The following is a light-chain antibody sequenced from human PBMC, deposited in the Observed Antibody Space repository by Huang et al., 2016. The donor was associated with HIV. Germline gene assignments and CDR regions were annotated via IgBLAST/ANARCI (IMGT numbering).Light chain of an antibody. J-gene: IGKJ2*01. V-gene: IGKV3-11*01. CDR1: QSVSSY. CDR2: ATS. CDR3: QQRISWPPSYT. Sequence: EIVLTQSPATLSLSPGDRATLSCRASQSVSSYFAWYQQKPGQAPRLLIYATSNRATGVPARFSGSGSGTDFTLTISSLEPEDFANYYCQQRISWPPSYTFGHGTKVEI.